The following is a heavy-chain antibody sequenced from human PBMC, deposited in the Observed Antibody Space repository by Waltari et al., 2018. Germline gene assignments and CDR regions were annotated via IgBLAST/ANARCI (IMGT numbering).Heavy chain of an antibody. CDR2: INYDGSQK. Sequence: EVQLVESGGGLVQAGGYLSLSCGAPGFTFSRYWMSWVRQTPGKGLEWVANINYDGSQKYYVDSVKGRFTISRDNAKNSVYLQMNSLRVEDTAVYYCAKSRGFEYWGQGSLITVSS. CDR3: AKSRGFEY. D-gene: IGHD2-2*01. CDR1: GFTFSRYW. V-gene: IGHV3-7*01. J-gene: IGHJ4*02.